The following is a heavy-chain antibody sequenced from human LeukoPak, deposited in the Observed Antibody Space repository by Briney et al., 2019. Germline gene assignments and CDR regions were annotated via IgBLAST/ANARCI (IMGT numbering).Heavy chain of an antibody. J-gene: IGHJ4*02. CDR1: DGSISSSSYY. CDR2: IYYSGST. CDR3: ARGDYPDY. V-gene: IGHV4-39*07. Sequence: SETLSLTCTVSDGSISSSSYYWGWIRQPPGEGLEWIGSIYYSGSTYYNPSLKSRVTISVDTSKNQFSLKLSSVTAADTAVYYCARGDYPDYWGQGTLVTVSS.